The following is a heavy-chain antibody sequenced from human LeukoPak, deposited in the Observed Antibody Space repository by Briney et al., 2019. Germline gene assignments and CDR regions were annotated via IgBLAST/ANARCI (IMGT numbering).Heavy chain of an antibody. CDR1: GGTFSSHA. D-gene: IGHD3-10*01. J-gene: IGHJ6*04. CDR2: IIPIFGTA. CDR3: AVALELYGSGSYNGMDV. Sequence: SVKVSCKASGGTFSSHAISWVRQAPGQGLEWMGGIIPIFGTANYAQKFQGRVTITADESTSTAYMELSSLRSEDTAVYYCAVALELYGSGSYNGMDVWGKGTTVTVSS. V-gene: IGHV1-69*01.